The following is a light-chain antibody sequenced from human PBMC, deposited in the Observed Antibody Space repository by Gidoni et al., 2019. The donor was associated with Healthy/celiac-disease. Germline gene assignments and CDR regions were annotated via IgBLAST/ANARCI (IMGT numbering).Light chain of an antibody. J-gene: IGKJ1*01. V-gene: IGKV1-39*01. CDR1: QSISSY. CDR3: QQSYSTHLT. CDR2: SAS. Sequence: DIQMTQSPSSLSASVGDRVTITGRASQSISSYLNWYQQKPGKAPKLLIYSASSLLSGVPSRFSGSGSGTDFTLSISSLQPVDFATYYCQQSYSTHLTFGQGTKVEIK.